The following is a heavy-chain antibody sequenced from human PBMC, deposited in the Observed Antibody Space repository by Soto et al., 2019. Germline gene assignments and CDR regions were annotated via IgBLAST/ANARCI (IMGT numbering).Heavy chain of an antibody. V-gene: IGHV4-59*01. CDR2: IYYSGST. CDR3: AREYSSGWNDWFDP. Sequence: TLSLTCTVSGGSISSYYWSWIRQPPGKGLEWIGYIYYSGSTNYNPSLKSRVTISVDTSKNQFSLKLSSVTAADTAVYYCAREYSSGWNDWFDPWGQGTLVTVSS. D-gene: IGHD6-19*01. CDR1: GGSISSYY. J-gene: IGHJ5*02.